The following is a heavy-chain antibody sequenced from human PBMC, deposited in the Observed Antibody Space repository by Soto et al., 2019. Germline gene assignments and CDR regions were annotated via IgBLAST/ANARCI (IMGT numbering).Heavy chain of an antibody. V-gene: IGHV3-23*01. CDR2: IRGGEQTT. CDR3: AKPPVWKSEHLSF. CDR1: GLTLNDYT. Sequence: GGSLRLSCAGSGLTLNDYTMSWVRQAPGKGLEWVSSIRGGEQTTFYADPVRGRFTISRDDSKNTLSLQMNSLRAEDTALYYCAKPPVWKSEHLSFWGQGTLVTVSS. J-gene: IGHJ4*02. D-gene: IGHD3-16*01.